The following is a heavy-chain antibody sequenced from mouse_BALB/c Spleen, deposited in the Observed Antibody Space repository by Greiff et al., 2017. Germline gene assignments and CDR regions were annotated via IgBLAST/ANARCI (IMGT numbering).Heavy chain of an antibody. V-gene: IGHV14-3*02. Sequence: VQLQQSGAELVKPGASVKLSCTASGFNIKDTYMHWVKQRPEQGLEWIGRIDPANGNTKYDPKFQGKATITADTSSNTAYLQLSSLTSEDTAVYYCAHFYGSSYAMVYWGQGTSVTVSS. CDR1: GFNIKDTY. CDR3: AHFYGSSYAMVY. J-gene: IGHJ4*01. D-gene: IGHD1-1*01. CDR2: IDPANGNT.